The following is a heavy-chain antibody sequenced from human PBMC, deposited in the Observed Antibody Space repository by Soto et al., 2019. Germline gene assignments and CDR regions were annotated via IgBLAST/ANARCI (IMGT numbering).Heavy chain of an antibody. CDR3: ARNTLTTVAPWGMDV. Sequence: GASVKVSCKASGYTFTGYYMHWVRQAPGQGLEWMGWINPNSGGTNYAQKFQGWVTMTRDTSISTAYMELSRLRSDDTAVYYCARNTLTTVAPWGMDVWGQGTTVTVSS. CDR1: GYTFTGYY. V-gene: IGHV1-2*04. CDR2: INPNSGGT. J-gene: IGHJ6*02. D-gene: IGHD4-4*01.